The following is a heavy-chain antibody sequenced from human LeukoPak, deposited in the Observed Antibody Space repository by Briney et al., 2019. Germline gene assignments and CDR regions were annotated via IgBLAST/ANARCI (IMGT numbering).Heavy chain of an antibody. CDR2: INTHTGNP. CDR1: GYTFTSYG. Sequence: ASVKVSCKASGYTFTSYGISWVRQAPGQGLEWMGWINTHTGNPTYAQGFTGRFVFSLDTSVSTAYLQITSLEAEDTAVYCCARDRITMVRGSDYWGQGTLVTVSS. CDR3: ARDRITMVRGSDY. J-gene: IGHJ4*02. D-gene: IGHD3-10*01. V-gene: IGHV7-4-1*02.